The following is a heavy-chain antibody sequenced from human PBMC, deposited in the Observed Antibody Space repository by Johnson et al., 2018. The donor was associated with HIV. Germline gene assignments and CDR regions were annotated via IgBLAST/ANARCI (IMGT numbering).Heavy chain of an antibody. V-gene: IGHV3-30*04. D-gene: IGHD6-13*01. CDR2: ISYDGSNK. Sequence: QVQLVESGGGVVQPGRSLRLSCAASGFTFSTYAMHWVRQAPGKGLEWVAAISYDGSNKYYADSVKGRFTISRDNSKNTLYLQMNSLRPEDTAVYYCASLSSSLFGAFDIWGQGTMVTVSS. CDR1: GFTFSTYA. J-gene: IGHJ3*02. CDR3: ASLSSSLFGAFDI.